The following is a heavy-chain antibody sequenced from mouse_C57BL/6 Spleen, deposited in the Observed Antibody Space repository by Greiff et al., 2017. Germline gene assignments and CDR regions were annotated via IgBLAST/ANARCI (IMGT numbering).Heavy chain of an antibody. CDR2: INPSTGGT. J-gene: IGHJ2*01. CDR1: GYSFTGYY. Sequence: EVKLVESGPELVKPGASVKISCKASGYSFTGYYMNWVKQSPEKSLEWIGEINPSTGGTTYNQKFKAKATLTVDKSSSTAYMQLKSLTSEDSAVYYCARSQNYYFDYWGQGTTLTVSS. D-gene: IGHD3-1*01. V-gene: IGHV1-42*01. CDR3: ARSQNYYFDY.